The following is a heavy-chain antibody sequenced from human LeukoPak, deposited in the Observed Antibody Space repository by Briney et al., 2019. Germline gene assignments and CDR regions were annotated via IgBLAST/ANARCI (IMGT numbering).Heavy chain of an antibody. V-gene: IGHV3-64D*06. J-gene: IGHJ4*02. D-gene: IGHD6-13*01. CDR2: ISSSGSST. CDR1: GFTFTGNS. CDR3: VKAPQLPPRSWSSLYFDS. Sequence: PGGSLRLSCSASGFTFTGNSMFWVRQAPGKGLEYVSAISSSGSSTNYADSVKGRFTISRDNSRNTLYLQMSSLRAEDTAVYYCVKAPQLPPRSWSSLYFDSWGQGTLVTVSS.